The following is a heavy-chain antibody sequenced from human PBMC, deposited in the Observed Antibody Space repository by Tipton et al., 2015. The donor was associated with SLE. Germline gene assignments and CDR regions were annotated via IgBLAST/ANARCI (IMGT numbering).Heavy chain of an antibody. CDR2: ISHTGNT. CDR3: ARADWSVLEVSATSGGGDWFFDL. D-gene: IGHD2-8*02. V-gene: IGHV4-38-2*02. CDR1: AYSITSGFY. J-gene: IGHJ2*01. Sequence: TLSLTCTVSAYSITSGFYWGWMRQPPGKGLEWIGSISHTGNTYYNASLKSRVTISVDTSQNHLSLKMYSVTAADTAVYYCARADWSVLEVSATSGGGDWFFDLWGRGTLVSVSS.